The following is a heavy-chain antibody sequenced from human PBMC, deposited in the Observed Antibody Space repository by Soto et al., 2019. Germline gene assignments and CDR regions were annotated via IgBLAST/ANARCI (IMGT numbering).Heavy chain of an antibody. V-gene: IGHV3-30*03. CDR2: MANDGSYQ. CDR3: ARDLPHVYGSGSYYRGLGY. D-gene: IGHD3-10*01. CDR1: GFIFSTYG. J-gene: IGHJ4*02. Sequence: GGSLRLSCATSGFIFSTYGMQWVRQSPGEGLEWVAVMANDGSYQYYADSVKGRFTISRDNSKNTLYLQMNSLRAEDTAVYYCARDLPHVYGSGSYYRGLGYWGQGTLVTVSS.